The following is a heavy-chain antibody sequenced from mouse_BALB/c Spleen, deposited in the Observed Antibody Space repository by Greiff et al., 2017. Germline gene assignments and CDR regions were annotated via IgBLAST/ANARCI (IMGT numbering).Heavy chain of an antibody. CDR2: ISSGSSTI. CDR1: GFTFSSFG. J-gene: IGHJ1*01. Sequence: DVQLVESGGGLVQPGGSRKLSCAASGFTFSSFGMHWVRQAPEKGLEWVAYISSGSSTIYYADTVKGRFTISRDNPKNTLFLQMTSLRSEDTAMYYCARGEFITTVDWYFDVWGAGTTVTVSS. CDR3: ARGEFITTVDWYFDV. D-gene: IGHD1-1*01. V-gene: IGHV5-17*02.